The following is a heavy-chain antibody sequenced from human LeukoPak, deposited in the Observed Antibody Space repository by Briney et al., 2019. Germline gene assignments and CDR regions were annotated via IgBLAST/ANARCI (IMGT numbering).Heavy chain of an antibody. CDR2: IYYSGST. D-gene: IGHD5-18*01. Sequence: KPSETLSLTCTVSGGSISSYYWNWIRQPPGKGLEWIGYIYYSGSTNYNPSLKSRVTISVDTSKNQFSLKLSSVTAAETAVYFCARAPTAMVTFDYWGQGTLVTVSS. V-gene: IGHV4-59*08. CDR3: ARAPTAMVTFDY. CDR1: GGSISSYY. J-gene: IGHJ4*02.